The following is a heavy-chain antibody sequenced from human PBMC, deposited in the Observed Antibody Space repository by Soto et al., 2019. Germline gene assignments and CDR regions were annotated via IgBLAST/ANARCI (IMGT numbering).Heavy chain of an antibody. V-gene: IGHV1-18*01. J-gene: IGHJ5*02. D-gene: IGHD5-12*01. CDR2: ISTYSGDT. CDR1: GYAFFTYD. CDR3: ARHHGPTTSENWFDP. Sequence: ASVKVSCKASGYAFFTYDISWVRQAPGQGLEWMGWISTYSGDTKYAQKFQGRVTMTTDTSTTTAYLELRSLRSDDTAVYYCARHHGPTTSENWFDPWGQGTLVTVSS.